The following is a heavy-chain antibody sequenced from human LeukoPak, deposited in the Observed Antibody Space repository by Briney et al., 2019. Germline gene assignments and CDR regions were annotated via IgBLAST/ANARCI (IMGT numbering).Heavy chain of an antibody. CDR3: ARGYSSGWYLFFDY. Sequence: GGSLRLSCAASGFPFSNALMSWVRQAPGKGLEWVSSISSSSSYIYYADSVKGRFTISRDNAKNSLYLQMNSLRAEDTAVYYCARGYSSGWYLFFDYWGQGTLVTVSS. D-gene: IGHD6-19*01. CDR1: GFPFSNAL. V-gene: IGHV3-21*01. J-gene: IGHJ4*02. CDR2: ISSSSSYI.